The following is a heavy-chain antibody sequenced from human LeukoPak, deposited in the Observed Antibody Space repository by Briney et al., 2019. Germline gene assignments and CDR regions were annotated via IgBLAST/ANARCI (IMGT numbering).Heavy chain of an antibody. J-gene: IGHJ6*03. Sequence: PGGSLGPSCAASRFTFNRYSISWVRQAPGKGLQWVSSISSSGGGTHYASSVRGRFTISRDNSKDTVFLKMDGLRVEDTAIYYCAKWDENFYYMDVWGQGTTVTVSS. D-gene: IGHD1-26*01. CDR2: ISSSGGGT. CDR1: RFTFNRYS. V-gene: IGHV3-23*01. CDR3: AKWDENFYYMDV.